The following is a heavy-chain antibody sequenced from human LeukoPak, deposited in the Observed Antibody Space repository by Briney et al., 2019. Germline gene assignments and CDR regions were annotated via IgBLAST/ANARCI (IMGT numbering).Heavy chain of an antibody. V-gene: IGHV3-30*02. J-gene: IGHJ6*03. CDR3: ATTLLRASTYMDV. D-gene: IGHD1-1*01. CDR2: IHGDGENF. CDR1: GFTFSSYG. Sequence: TGGSLRLSCAASGFTFSSYGMHWVRQAPGKGLEWVTFIHGDGENFYSADSVKGRLTVSRDNSKNTLYLQMNSLRVEDTALYYCATTLLRASTYMDVWGKGTTVTVSS.